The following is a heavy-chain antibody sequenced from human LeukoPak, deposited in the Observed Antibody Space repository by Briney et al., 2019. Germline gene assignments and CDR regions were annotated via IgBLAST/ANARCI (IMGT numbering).Heavy chain of an antibody. J-gene: IGHJ4*01. CDR2: ISNSGNTI. V-gene: IGHV3-11*01. D-gene: IGHD6-19*01. CDR3: ARVNYGSGWAFDY. Sequence: PGGSLRFSCAASRFTFSDYYTIWIRQAPGKGLEWVSYISNSGNTIYYADSVKGRFTISRDNAKNSLYLQMNSLRVEDTAVYYCARVNYGSGWAFDYWGQGTLVTVSS. CDR1: RFTFSDYY.